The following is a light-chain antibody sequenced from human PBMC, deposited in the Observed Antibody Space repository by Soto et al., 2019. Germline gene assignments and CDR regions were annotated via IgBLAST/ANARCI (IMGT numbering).Light chain of an antibody. J-gene: IGLJ1*01. CDR3: SSYTSSGSLYV. V-gene: IGLV2-14*01. CDR2: DVS. CDR1: SSDVGGYNY. Sequence: QSVLTQPASVSGSPGQSITISCTGTSSDVGGYNYVSWYQLHPGKAPKLMIYDVSDRPSGVPNRFSGSKSGNTASLTISGLQAEDEADYYCSSYTSSGSLYVFGAGTKVTVL.